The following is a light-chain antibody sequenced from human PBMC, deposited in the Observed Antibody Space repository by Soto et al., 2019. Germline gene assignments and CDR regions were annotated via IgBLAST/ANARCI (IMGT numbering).Light chain of an antibody. Sequence: EIVLTQSPGTLSLSPGDSATLSCRASQTVTNNYLAWYQQKPGQAPRLLISGASIRAPGIPDRCSGSGSGTDVTLTLSRLEPEDFAVYYCHQSSHSPRTVGQGTKVEIK. V-gene: IGKV3-20*01. J-gene: IGKJ1*01. CDR1: QTVTNNY. CDR3: HQSSHSPRT. CDR2: GAS.